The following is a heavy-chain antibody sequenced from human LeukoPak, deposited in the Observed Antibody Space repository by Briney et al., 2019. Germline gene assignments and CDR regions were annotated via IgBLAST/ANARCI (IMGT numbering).Heavy chain of an antibody. V-gene: IGHV4-59*08. CDR2: MYYSGST. J-gene: IGHJ3*01. CDR3: ARHIASGWTHVFDV. D-gene: IGHD6-19*01. CDR1: GGSISSYY. Sequence: PSETLSLTCTVSGGSISSYYWSWIRQPPGKGLEWIGYMYYSGSTNYNPSLKSRVTISVNTSKYQFSLILSTVTAADTAVYYCARHIASGWTHVFDVWGQGTMVTVSS.